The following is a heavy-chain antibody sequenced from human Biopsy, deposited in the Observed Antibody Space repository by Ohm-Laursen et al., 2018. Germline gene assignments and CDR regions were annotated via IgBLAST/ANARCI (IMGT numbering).Heavy chain of an antibody. CDR1: GFTFSDDY. Sequence: SLRLSCAASGFTFSDDYMDWVRPAPGKGLEWVGRTRSKASSYTTQYAASVRGRFTISRDDSENSLSLQMNSLKTEDTAVYYCARQYYGWGSPNGFDIWGQGTMVTVSS. CDR2: TRSKASSYTT. D-gene: IGHD3-10*01. V-gene: IGHV3-72*01. CDR3: ARQYYGWGSPNGFDI. J-gene: IGHJ3*02.